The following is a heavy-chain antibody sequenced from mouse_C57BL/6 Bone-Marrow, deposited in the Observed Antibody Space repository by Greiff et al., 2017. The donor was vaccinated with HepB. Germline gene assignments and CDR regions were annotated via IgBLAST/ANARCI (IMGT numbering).Heavy chain of an antibody. CDR2: INPDSSTI. Sequence: VQLQQSGGGLVQPGGSLKLSCAASGFDFSSYWMSWVRRAPGKGLEWIGEINPDSSTINYAPSLKDKFIISRDNAKNTLYLQMSKVRSEDTALYYCGRSPSAMDYWGQGTSVTVSS. J-gene: IGHJ4*01. CDR1: GFDFSSYW. CDR3: GRSPSAMDY. V-gene: IGHV4-1*01.